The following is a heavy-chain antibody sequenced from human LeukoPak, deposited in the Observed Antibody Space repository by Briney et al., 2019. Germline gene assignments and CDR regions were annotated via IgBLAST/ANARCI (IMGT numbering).Heavy chain of an antibody. CDR2: IYSGGST. Sequence: GGSLRLSCAASGFTVSSNYMSWVRQAPGKGLEWVSVIYSGGSTYYADSVKGRFTISRDNSKNTLYLQMNSLRAEDTAVYYCAKSPYSSGWYSPFDYWGQGTLVTVSS. V-gene: IGHV3-66*01. D-gene: IGHD6-19*01. CDR3: AKSPYSSGWYSPFDY. J-gene: IGHJ4*02. CDR1: GFTVSSNY.